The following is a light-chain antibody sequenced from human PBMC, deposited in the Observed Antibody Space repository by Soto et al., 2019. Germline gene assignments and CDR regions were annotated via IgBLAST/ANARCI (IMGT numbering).Light chain of an antibody. V-gene: IGKV3-20*01. Sequence: ESMLTQSPGTLSLSPGERATLSCRASQSVSTRYLAWYQQQPGQAPRLLIYGASIRAAGIPDRFSGSGSGTDFTLTISRLEPEDFAVYYCQQYNSWPPIFTFGPGTKVDVK. CDR2: GAS. CDR3: QQYNSWPPIFT. CDR1: QSVSTRY. J-gene: IGKJ3*01.